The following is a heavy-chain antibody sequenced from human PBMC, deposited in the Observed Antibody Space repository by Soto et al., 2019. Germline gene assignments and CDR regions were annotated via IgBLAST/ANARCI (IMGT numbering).Heavy chain of an antibody. Sequence: ASVKVSCKASGYTFTSYGISWVRQAPGQGLEWMGWISAYNGNTNYAQKLQGRVTMTTDTSTSTAYMELRSLRSDDTAVYYCAREDRYCSGGSCYKPFDYWGQGTLVTVSS. J-gene: IGHJ4*02. V-gene: IGHV1-18*01. CDR2: ISAYNGNT. CDR3: AREDRYCSGGSCYKPFDY. D-gene: IGHD2-15*01. CDR1: GYTFTSYG.